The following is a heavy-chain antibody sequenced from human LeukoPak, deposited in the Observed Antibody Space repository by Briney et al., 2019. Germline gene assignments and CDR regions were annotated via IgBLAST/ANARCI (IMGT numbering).Heavy chain of an antibody. CDR3: ARGKYSAFDI. D-gene: IGHD2/OR15-2a*01. CDR2: TFYRSKWYN. Sequence: SQTLSLTCAISGDSVCSNSVAWNWIRQSPSRDLEWLGRTFYRSKWYNDYAVSVKSRITMNPDTSKNQFSLQLSSVTPEDTAVYYCARGKYSAFDIWGQGTMVTVSS. J-gene: IGHJ3*02. CDR1: GDSVCSNSVA. V-gene: IGHV6-1*01.